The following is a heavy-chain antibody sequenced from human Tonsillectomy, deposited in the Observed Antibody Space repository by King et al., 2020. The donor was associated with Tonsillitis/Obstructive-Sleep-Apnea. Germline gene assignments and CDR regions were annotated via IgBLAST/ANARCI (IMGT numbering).Heavy chain of an antibody. CDR2: IYPGDSDT. Sequence: VQLVESGAEVKKPGESLKISCKGSGYSFTSYWIGWVRQMPGKGLEWMGIIYPGDSDTRYSPSFQGQVTISADKSISTAYLQWSSLKASDTAMYYCARHHKLEWFRPPYYYMDVWGKGTTVTVSS. V-gene: IGHV5-51*01. J-gene: IGHJ6*03. CDR1: GYSFTSYW. D-gene: IGHD3-3*01. CDR3: ARHHKLEWFRPPYYYMDV.